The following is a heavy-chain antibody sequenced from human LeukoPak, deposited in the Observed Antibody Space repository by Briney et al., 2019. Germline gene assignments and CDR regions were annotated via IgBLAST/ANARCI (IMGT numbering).Heavy chain of an antibody. CDR3: ADSSGYY. J-gene: IGHJ4*02. CDR2: MKQDGSEE. Sequence: PGGSLRLSCAASGFNFSSYRMSWVRQAPGTGLEWVAHMKQDGSEEYYVDSVKGRFTISRDNAKNSLYLQMNSLRAEDTAVYYCADSSGYYWGQGTLVTVSS. CDR1: GFNFSSYR. D-gene: IGHD6-19*01. V-gene: IGHV3-7*01.